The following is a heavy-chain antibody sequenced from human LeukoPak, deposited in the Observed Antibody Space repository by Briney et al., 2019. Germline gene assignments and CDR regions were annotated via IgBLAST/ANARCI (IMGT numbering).Heavy chain of an antibody. CDR2: ISHSGST. CDR1: GASLSGYY. J-gene: IGHJ4*02. CDR3: ARNGWGSGSYWFY. V-gene: IGHV4-34*01. Sequence: PSETLSLTCEVSGASLSGYYWSWIRQAPGKGLEWIGEISHSGSTNYNPSLKSRVTISAHTSKNQFSLKLSSVIGADTAVYFRARNGWGSGSYWFYWGQGTLVTVSA. D-gene: IGHD3-10*01.